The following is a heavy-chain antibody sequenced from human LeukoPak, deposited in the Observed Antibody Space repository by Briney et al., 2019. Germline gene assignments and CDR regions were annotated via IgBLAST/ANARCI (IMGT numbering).Heavy chain of an antibody. D-gene: IGHD1-26*01. V-gene: IGHV3-49*04. CDR2: IRSKAYGGTT. CDR1: GFTFGDYA. J-gene: IGHJ3*02. CDR3: TRDWEQGAFDI. Sequence: GGSLRLSCTASGFTFGDYAMSWVRQAPGKGLEWVGFIRSKAYGGTTEYAASVKGRFTISRDDSKSIAYLQMYSLKTEDTAVYYCTRDWEQGAFDIWGQGTMVTVSS.